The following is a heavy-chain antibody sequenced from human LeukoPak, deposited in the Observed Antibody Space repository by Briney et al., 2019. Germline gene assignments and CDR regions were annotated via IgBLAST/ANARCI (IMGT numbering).Heavy chain of an antibody. V-gene: IGHV4-38-2*02. CDR1: GYSLTSGYY. Sequence: SETLSLTCTVSGYSLTSGYYWGWIRQPPGKGLEWIGSIFHSGSFYYNPSLKSRVTISIDTSRNQFSLKLNSVTAADTAVYYCADTTGFDYWGQGALVTVSS. D-gene: IGHD2-8*02. J-gene: IGHJ4*02. CDR3: ADTTGFDY. CDR2: IFHSGSF.